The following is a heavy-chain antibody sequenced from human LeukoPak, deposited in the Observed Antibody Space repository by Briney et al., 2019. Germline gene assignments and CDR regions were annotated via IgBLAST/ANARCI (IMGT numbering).Heavy chain of an antibody. CDR3: ARQITMLRDGDNWFDP. J-gene: IGHJ5*02. CDR1: GYSFTSYW. CDR2: IYPGDSDT. Sequence: GESLKISCKGSGYSFTSYWIVWVRQMPGKGLEWMGIIYPGDSDTRYSPSFQGQVTISADKSISTAYLQWSSLKASDTAMYYCARQITMLRDGDNWFDPWGQGTLVTVSS. V-gene: IGHV5-51*01. D-gene: IGHD3-10*02.